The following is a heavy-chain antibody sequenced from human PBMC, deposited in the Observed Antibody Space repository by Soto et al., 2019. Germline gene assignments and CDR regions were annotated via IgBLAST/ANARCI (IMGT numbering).Heavy chain of an antibody. V-gene: IGHV3-33*01. Sequence: QVQLVESGGGVVQPGRSLRLSCAASGFTFSSYGMHWVRQAPGKGLEWVAVIWYDGSNKYYADSVKGRFTISRDNSKNTLYLQMNGLRAEDTAVYYCARDERGSGSLDYWGQGTLVTVSS. D-gene: IGHD3-10*01. CDR3: ARDERGSGSLDY. J-gene: IGHJ4*02. CDR1: GFTFSSYG. CDR2: IWYDGSNK.